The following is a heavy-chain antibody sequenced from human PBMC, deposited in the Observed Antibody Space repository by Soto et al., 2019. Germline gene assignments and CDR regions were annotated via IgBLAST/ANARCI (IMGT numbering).Heavy chain of an antibody. D-gene: IGHD3-10*01. J-gene: IGHJ4*02. Sequence: PSETLSLTCTVSGASISSYYWSWIRQPPGKGLEWIGSIYDSGSTNYNPSLKSRVTISVDTSKNQFSLKLSSVTAADTAVYYCARAPRGNYGYPSYFDYWGQGTLVTVSS. CDR3: ARAPRGNYGYPSYFDY. V-gene: IGHV4-59*01. CDR1: GASISSYY. CDR2: IYDSGST.